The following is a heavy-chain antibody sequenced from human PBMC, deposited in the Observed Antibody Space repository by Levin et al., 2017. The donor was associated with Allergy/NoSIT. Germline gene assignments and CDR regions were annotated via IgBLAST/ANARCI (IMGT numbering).Heavy chain of an antibody. Sequence: SCAASGITFSNAWMSWARQAPGKGLEWVGRIKSKADGGTTEYAAPVKGRFTISRDDSKNTLYLQMNSLKTEDTAVYFCTTYSSSWYYFGYWGQGTLVTVSS. CDR2: IKSKADGGTT. D-gene: IGHD6-13*01. CDR1: GITFSNAW. V-gene: IGHV3-15*01. J-gene: IGHJ4*02. CDR3: TTYSSSWYYFGY.